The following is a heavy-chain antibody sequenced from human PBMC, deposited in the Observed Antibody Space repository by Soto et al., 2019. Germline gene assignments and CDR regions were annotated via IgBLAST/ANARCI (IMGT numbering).Heavy chain of an antibody. Sequence: PGGSLRLSCTASGFTFGDYAMSWFRQAPGKGLEWVGFIRSKAYGGTTEYAASVKGRFIISRDDSKSIAYLQMNSLKTEDTAVYYCTTSGITGTPRRDYWGQGTLVTVSS. J-gene: IGHJ4*02. CDR3: TTSGITGTPRRDY. CDR2: IRSKAYGGTT. CDR1: GFTFGDYA. D-gene: IGHD1-7*01. V-gene: IGHV3-49*03.